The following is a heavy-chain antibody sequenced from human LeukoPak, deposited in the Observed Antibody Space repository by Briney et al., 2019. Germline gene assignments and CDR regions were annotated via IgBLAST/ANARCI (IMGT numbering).Heavy chain of an antibody. J-gene: IGHJ4*02. CDR1: GGSISSSSYY. Sequence: KPSETLSLTCTVSGGSISSSSYYWGWIRQAPGKGLEWIGSIYYSGNTYYNPSLKSRVTISVDTSKNQFSLKLSSMTAADTAVYYCASELYYLGSGNYCLFGYWGQGTLATVSS. CDR3: ASELYYLGSGNYCLFGY. CDR2: IYYSGNT. D-gene: IGHD3-10*01. V-gene: IGHV4-39*01.